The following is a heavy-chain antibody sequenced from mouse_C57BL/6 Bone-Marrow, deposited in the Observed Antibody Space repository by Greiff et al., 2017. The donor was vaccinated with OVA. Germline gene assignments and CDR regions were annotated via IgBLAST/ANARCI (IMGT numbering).Heavy chain of an antibody. D-gene: IGHD2-1*01. CDR2: ISRGGDYI. CDR3: TRESTHYGNFCHY. CDR1: GFTFSSYA. V-gene: IGHV5-9-1*02. J-gene: IGHJ2*01. Sequence: EVQRVESGEGLVKPGGSLKLSCAASGFTFSSYAMSWVRQTPEKRLEWVAYISRGGDYIYYADTVKGRFTFSIDNARNTLYLQMSSLKSEDTAMYYCTRESTHYGNFCHYWGQGTTLTVSS.